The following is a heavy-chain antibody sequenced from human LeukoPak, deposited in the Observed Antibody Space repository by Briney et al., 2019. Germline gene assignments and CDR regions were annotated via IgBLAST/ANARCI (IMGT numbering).Heavy chain of an antibody. V-gene: IGHV3-66*01. Sequence: GGSLRLSCAASGFTVTNNYMNWVRQAPGKGLEGVSVIFTGGSTHYADSVKGRLTISRDNSKNTLYLQMNSLRAEDTAVYYCARDTRGYCGGDCYLDQWGQGTLVTVSS. CDR1: GFTVTNNY. CDR3: ARDTRGYCGGDCYLDQ. J-gene: IGHJ4*02. D-gene: IGHD2-21*02. CDR2: IFTGGST.